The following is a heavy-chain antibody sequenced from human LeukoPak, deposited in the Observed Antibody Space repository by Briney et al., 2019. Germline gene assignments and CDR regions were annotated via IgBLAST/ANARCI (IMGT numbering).Heavy chain of an antibody. V-gene: IGHV3-20*04. D-gene: IGHD6-19*01. J-gene: IGHJ4*02. Sequence: LTGGSLRLSCAASGFTFDDYGMSWVRQAPGRGLEWVSGINWNGGSTAYADSVKGRFTISRDNAKNSLYLQMNSLRAEDTALYYCARDLASIAVAGTPPGYWGQGTLVTVSS. CDR1: GFTFDDYG. CDR2: INWNGGST. CDR3: ARDLASIAVAGTPPGY.